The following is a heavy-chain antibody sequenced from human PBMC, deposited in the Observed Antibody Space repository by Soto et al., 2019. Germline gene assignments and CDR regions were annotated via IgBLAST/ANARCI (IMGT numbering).Heavy chain of an antibody. Sequence: QVQLQQWGAGLLKPSETLSLTCAVYGGSFSGYYWSWIRQPPGKGLEWIGEINHSGSTNYNPSLKSRATISVHTSKNQFSLKLSSVTAADTAVYYCARGWGRIFDYWGQGTLVTVSS. D-gene: IGHD7-27*01. CDR2: INHSGST. V-gene: IGHV4-34*01. CDR3: ARGWGRIFDY. J-gene: IGHJ4*02. CDR1: GGSFSGYY.